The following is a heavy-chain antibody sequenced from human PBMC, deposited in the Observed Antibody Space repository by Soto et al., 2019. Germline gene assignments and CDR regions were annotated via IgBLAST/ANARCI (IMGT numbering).Heavy chain of an antibody. CDR2: ISISSSYI. Sequence: GGSLRLSCAASGFTFSSYSMNWVRQAPGKGLEWVSSISISSSYIYYADSVKGRFTISRDNAKNSLHLQMNSLRAEDTAVYYCARDPPGYYGMDAWGQGTTVTVSS. CDR3: ARDPPGYYGMDA. J-gene: IGHJ6*02. CDR1: GFTFSSYS. V-gene: IGHV3-21*01.